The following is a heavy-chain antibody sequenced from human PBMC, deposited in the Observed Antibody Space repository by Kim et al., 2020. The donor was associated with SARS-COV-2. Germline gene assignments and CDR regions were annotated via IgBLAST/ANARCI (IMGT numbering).Heavy chain of an antibody. CDR1: GFTFDDYA. V-gene: IGHV3-9*01. D-gene: IGHD6-19*01. CDR3: AKPAGYSSGWAFDY. CDR2: ISWNSGSI. J-gene: IGHJ4*02. Sequence: GGSLRLSCAASGFTFDDYAMHWVRQAPGKGLEWVSGISWNSGSIGYADSVKGRFTISRDNAKNSLYLQMNSLRAEDTALYYCAKPAGYSSGWAFDYWGQG.